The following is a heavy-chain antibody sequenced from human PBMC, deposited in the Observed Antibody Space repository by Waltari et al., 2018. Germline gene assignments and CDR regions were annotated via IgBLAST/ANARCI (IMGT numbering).Heavy chain of an antibody. V-gene: IGHV1-69-2*01. D-gene: IGHD3-22*01. J-gene: IGHJ3*02. CDR3: ATVSDSSGYYTISAFDI. CDR1: GYTFTDYY. CDR2: VDPEDGET. Sequence: EVQLVQSGAEVKKPGATVKISCKVSGYTFTDYYMHWVQQAPGKGLEWMGLVDPEDGETIYAEKFQGRVTITADTSTDTAYMELSSLRSEDTAVYYCATVSDSSGYYTISAFDIWGQGTMVTVSS.